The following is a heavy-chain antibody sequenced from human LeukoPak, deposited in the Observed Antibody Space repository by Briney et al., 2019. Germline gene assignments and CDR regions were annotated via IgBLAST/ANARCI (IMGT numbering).Heavy chain of an antibody. CDR1: GGSIRSYL. Sequence: SETLSLTCTVSGGSIRSYLWSWLRQPPGKGLEWVGYIWDTEITDYNPSRKSRVTICLDTSKNRFSLKLLSVTAADTALYICARGLVLATDDAFDIWGEGTLVTVSS. V-gene: IGHV4-59*01. CDR2: IWDTEIT. D-gene: IGHD5-12*01. CDR3: ARGLVLATDDAFDI. J-gene: IGHJ3*02.